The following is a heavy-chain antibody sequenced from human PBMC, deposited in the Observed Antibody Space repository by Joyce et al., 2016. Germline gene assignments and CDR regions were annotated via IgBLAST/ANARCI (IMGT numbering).Heavy chain of an antibody. CDR2: VSDSGDSA. CDR1: GFTFRLYA. J-gene: IGHJ5*02. Sequence: EVQLLESGGGLVRPGGSLTLSCAASGFTFRLYAMTWVRQAPGKGLEWVATVSDSGDSAYYADSVGCRFTVYRDNTNITLYLQMNSLKAEDTAIYYCAKDSSSEINNWFVPWGKGTLVTVSS. CDR3: AKDSSSEINNWFVP. D-gene: IGHD5-24*01. V-gene: IGHV3-23*01.